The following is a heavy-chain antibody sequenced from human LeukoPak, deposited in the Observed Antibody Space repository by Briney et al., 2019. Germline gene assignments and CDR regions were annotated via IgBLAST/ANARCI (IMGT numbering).Heavy chain of an antibody. Sequence: PPEPLSLTCAVYGGSFSGYYWSWIRQPPGKGLEWIGEINHSGSTNYNPSLKSRVTISVDTSKNQFSLKLSSVTAADTAVYYCARGLDDYIWGSYRYTRTIPFDYWGQGTLVTVSS. V-gene: IGHV4-34*01. CDR2: INHSGST. D-gene: IGHD3-16*02. CDR1: GGSFSGYY. CDR3: ARGLDDYIWGSYRYTRTIPFDY. J-gene: IGHJ4*02.